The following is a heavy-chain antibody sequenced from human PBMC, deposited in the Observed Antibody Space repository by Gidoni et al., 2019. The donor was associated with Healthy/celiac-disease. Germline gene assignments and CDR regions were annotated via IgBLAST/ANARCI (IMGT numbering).Heavy chain of an antibody. D-gene: IGHD2-2*01. V-gene: IGHV3-9*01. CDR3: AKDIGVVVPGPYGMDV. CDR2: ISWNSGSI. J-gene: IGHJ6*02. Sequence: EVQLVESGGGWVQPGRSLRLSCAASGSTFDDYAMHWVRQAPGKGLEWVSGISWNSGSIGYADSVKGRFTISRDNAKNSLYLQMNSLRAEDTALYYCAKDIGVVVPGPYGMDVWGQGTTVTVSS. CDR1: GSTFDDYA.